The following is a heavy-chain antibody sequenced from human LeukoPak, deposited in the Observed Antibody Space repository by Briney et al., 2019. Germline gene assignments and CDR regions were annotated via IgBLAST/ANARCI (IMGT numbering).Heavy chain of an antibody. CDR2: ISGSGGST. Sequence: PRGSLRLSCAASGFTFSSYAMSWVRQAPGKGLEWVSAISGSGGSTYYADSVKGRFTISRDNSKYTLYLQMNSLRAEDTAVYYCAKGTNYYDFWSGFNYMDVWGKGTTVTVSS. J-gene: IGHJ6*03. CDR3: AKGTNYYDFWSGFNYMDV. V-gene: IGHV3-23*01. CDR1: GFTFSSYA. D-gene: IGHD3-3*01.